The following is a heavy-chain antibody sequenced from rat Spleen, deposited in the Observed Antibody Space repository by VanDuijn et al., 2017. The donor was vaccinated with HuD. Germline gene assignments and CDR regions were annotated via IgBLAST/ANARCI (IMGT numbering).Heavy chain of an antibody. CDR1: GVHFNDYW. V-gene: IGHV4-2*01. CDR3: VREERGVDY. CDR2: INKDSRTI. Sequence: EVKLVESGGGLVQPGRSLKLSCAASGVHFNDYWMGWVRQAPGKGLEWIAEINKDSRTIKYIPSVKDKFTISRDNAQNTLYLQMSKLGSEDTAIYYCVREERGVDYWGQGVMVTVSS. J-gene: IGHJ2*01.